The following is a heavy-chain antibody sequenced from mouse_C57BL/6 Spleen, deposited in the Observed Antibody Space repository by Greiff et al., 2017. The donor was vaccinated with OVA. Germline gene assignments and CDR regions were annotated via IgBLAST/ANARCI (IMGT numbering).Heavy chain of an antibody. CDR2: IDPSDSET. CDR1: GYTFTSYW. Sequence: QVQLKQPGAELVRPGSSVKLSCKASGYTFTSYWMHWVKQRPIQGLEWIGNIDPSDSETHYNQKFKDKATLTVDKSSSTAYMQLSSLTSEDSAVYYCARGYGSQLAYWGQGTLVTVSA. V-gene: IGHV1-52*01. CDR3: ARGYGSQLAY. J-gene: IGHJ3*01. D-gene: IGHD1-1*01.